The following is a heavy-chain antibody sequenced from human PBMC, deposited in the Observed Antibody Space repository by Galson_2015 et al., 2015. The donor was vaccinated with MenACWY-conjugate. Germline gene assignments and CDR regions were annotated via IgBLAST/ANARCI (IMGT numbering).Heavy chain of an antibody. V-gene: IGHV3-7*03. Sequence: QDGSEKYYVDSVKGRFTISRDNAKNSLYLQMNSLRAEDTAVYYCARDSEIAPFDPWGQGTLVTVSS. CDR3: ARDSEIAPFDP. J-gene: IGHJ5*02. CDR2: QDGSEK. D-gene: IGHD5-24*01.